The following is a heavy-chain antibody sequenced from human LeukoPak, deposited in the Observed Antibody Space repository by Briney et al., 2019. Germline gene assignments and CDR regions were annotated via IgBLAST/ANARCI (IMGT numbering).Heavy chain of an antibody. CDR1: GFTFSSYW. CDR2: INSEGTST. D-gene: IGHD2-8*01. J-gene: IGHJ4*02. V-gene: IGHV3-74*01. CDR3: ARYTKNYHAIDD. Sequence: PGGSLTLSCAASGFTFSSYWMHWVRQAPGKGLVWVSRINSEGTSTSYADSVKGRFTISRDNAENTLYLQMNSLRAEDTALYYCARYTKNYHAIDDWGQGTLVTVSS.